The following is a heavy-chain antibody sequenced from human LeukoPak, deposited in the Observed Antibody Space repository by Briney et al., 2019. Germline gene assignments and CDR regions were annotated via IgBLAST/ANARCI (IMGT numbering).Heavy chain of an antibody. J-gene: IGHJ3*02. CDR2: IWYDGSNK. D-gene: IGHD1-26*01. CDR3: ATVLSSGSYRGAFDI. Sequence: GGSLRLSCAASGFTFSSYGMHWVRQAPGKGLEWVAVIWYDGSNKYYADSVKGRFTISRDNSKNTLYLQMNSLRAEDTAVYYCATVLSSGSYRGAFDIWGQGTKVTVSA. V-gene: IGHV3-33*01. CDR1: GFTFSSYG.